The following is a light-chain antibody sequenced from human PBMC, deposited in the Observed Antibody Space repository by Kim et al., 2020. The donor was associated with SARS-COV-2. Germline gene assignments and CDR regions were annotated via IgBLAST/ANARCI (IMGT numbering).Light chain of an antibody. J-gene: IGKJ2*01. CDR2: QAS. CDR3: QHYIRFPYT. Sequence: SASVGDKVTITCRASQFLNPYLAWYQQKPGKAPALLIYQASSLQVGVPSRFSGSGSGTEFTLTISSLQSDDFATYYCQHYIRFPYTFGQGTKLEI. CDR1: QFLNPY. V-gene: IGKV1-5*03.